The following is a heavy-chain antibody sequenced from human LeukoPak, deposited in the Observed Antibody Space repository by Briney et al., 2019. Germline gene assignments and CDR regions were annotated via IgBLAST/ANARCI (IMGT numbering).Heavy chain of an antibody. V-gene: IGHV4-38-2*02. CDR2: IYHSGST. D-gene: IGHD3-10*01. J-gene: IGHJ4*02. Sequence: SETLSLTCAVSGYSISSGYYWGWIRQPPGKGLEWIGSIYHSGSTYYNPSLKSRVTISVDTSKNQFSLKLSSVTAADTAVYYCARDRRGMAREYYFDYWGQGTLVTVSS. CDR3: ARDRRGMAREYYFDY. CDR1: GYSISSGYY.